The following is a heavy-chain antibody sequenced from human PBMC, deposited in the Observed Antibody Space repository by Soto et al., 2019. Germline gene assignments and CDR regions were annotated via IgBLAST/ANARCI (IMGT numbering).Heavy chain of an antibody. CDR1: GGSFTTNH. Sequence: VQLHQWGAGLVRPSETLALTCAFNGGSFTTNHWNWIRQSPEKGLEWIGEISPAGATNFNPTRRGRLSMSVETSKRQFSLHLTSVPASDTAGYFCARGLAAQSFYFDFWGQGRLVTISS. CDR3: ARGLAAQSFYFDF. D-gene: IGHD3-16*02. CDR2: ISPAGAT. J-gene: IGHJ4*02. V-gene: IGHV4-34*01.